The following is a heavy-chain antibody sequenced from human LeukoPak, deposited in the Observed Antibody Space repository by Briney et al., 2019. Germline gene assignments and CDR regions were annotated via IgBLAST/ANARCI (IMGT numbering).Heavy chain of an antibody. CDR1: GGSISSGSYY. Sequence: SETLSLICTVSGGSISSGSYYWSWIRQPAGKGLEWIGRIYTSGSTNYNPSLKSRVTISVDTSKNQFSLKLSSVTAADTAVYYCARDSVFWSGYYTLGYYYYGMDVWGQGTTVTVSS. CDR2: IYTSGST. D-gene: IGHD3-3*01. V-gene: IGHV4-61*02. J-gene: IGHJ6*02. CDR3: ARDSVFWSGYYTLGYYYYGMDV.